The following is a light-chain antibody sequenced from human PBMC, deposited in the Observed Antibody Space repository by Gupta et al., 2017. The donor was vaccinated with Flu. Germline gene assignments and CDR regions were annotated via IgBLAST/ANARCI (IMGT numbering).Light chain of an antibody. J-gene: IGKJ2*03. CDR2: GAS. CDR3: QQYKNWPPKS. CDR1: QYVRTN. V-gene: IGKV3-15*01. Sequence: VVMTQSPATLSVSPGERATLSCRASQYVRTNVAWYQLKPGQGPRLLIHGASTRATGVPASFSGSGYGTELTLTISGRQSEDFAVYYCQQYKNWPPKSFGQGTKLEIK.